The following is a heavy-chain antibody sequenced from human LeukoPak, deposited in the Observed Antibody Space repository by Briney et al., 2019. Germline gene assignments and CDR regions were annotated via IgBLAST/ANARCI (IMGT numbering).Heavy chain of an antibody. J-gene: IGHJ2*01. CDR3: ARGYYYDSSGYRYWYFDL. CDR1: GFTFSSYG. Sequence: GGSLRLSCAASGFTFSSYGMHWVRQAPGKGLEWVAVIWYDGSNKYYADSVKGRFTISRDNSKNTLYLRMNSLRAEDTAVYYCARGYYYDSSGYRYWYFDLWGRGTLVTVSS. D-gene: IGHD3-22*01. CDR2: IWYDGSNK. V-gene: IGHV3-33*01.